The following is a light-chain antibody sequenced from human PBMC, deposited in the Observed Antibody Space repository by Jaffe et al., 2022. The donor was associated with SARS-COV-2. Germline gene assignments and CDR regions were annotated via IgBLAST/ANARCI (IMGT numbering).Light chain of an antibody. CDR3: QSADNSGTDLV. V-gene: IGLV3-25*03. Sequence: SYALTQPPSVSVSPGQTARITCSGDALADQYVNWYQQRPGQAPVMVIYKDTERPSGIPERFSGSSSGTTVTLTISGVLPEDETDYYCQSADNSGTDLVFGGGTKLTVL. CDR2: KDT. CDR1: ALADQY. J-gene: IGLJ2*01.